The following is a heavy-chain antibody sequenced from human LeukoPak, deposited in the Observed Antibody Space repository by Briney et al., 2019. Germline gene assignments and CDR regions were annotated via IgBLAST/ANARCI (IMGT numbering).Heavy chain of an antibody. J-gene: IGHJ4*02. Sequence: GGSLRLSCAASGFTFRSFGMHWVRQAPGKGLEWVAFIQYDAGNRQYADSVKGRFTIPRDNSKTTLYMQMNSLTAEDTAVYYCAKSFTGSYLDYFDYWGQGTLVTVSS. CDR1: GFTFRSFG. D-gene: IGHD1-26*01. CDR3: AKSFTGSYLDYFDY. CDR2: IQYDAGNR. V-gene: IGHV3-30*02.